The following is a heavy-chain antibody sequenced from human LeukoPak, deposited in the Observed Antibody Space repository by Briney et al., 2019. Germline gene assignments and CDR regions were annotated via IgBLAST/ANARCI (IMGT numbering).Heavy chain of an antibody. V-gene: IGHV3-11*04. D-gene: IGHD5-24*01. J-gene: IGHJ6*02. Sequence: KPGGSLRLSCAASGFSFKDYYYSWIRQAPGKGLEWVSFINVNGGAMYYADSVKGRFSISRDNAKNTLYLQMNSLRAEDTAVYYCARDVPNDGCGMDVWGQGTTVTVSS. CDR2: INVNGGAM. CDR3: ARDVPNDGCGMDV. CDR1: GFSFKDYY.